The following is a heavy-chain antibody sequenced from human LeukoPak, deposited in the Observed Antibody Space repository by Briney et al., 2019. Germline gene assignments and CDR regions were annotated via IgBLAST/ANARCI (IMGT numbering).Heavy chain of an antibody. J-gene: IGHJ4*02. V-gene: IGHV3-21*01. CDR3: ARGTLRFLEWLSGHFDY. Sequence: GGSLRLSCAASGFTFSSYSMNWVRQAPGKGLEWVSSISSSSSYIYYADSVKGRFTISRDNAKNSLYLQMNSLRAEDTAVYYCARGTLRFLEWLSGHFDYWGQGTLVTVSS. D-gene: IGHD3-3*01. CDR1: GFTFSSYS. CDR2: ISSSSSYI.